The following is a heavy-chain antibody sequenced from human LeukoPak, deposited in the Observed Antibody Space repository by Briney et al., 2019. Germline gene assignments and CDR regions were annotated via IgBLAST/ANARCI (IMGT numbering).Heavy chain of an antibody. CDR3: ARAPVGYCTNGVCYRGYYYYYMDV. CDR1: GYTFTGYY. V-gene: IGHV1-2*02. J-gene: IGHJ6*03. CDR2: INPNSGGT. Sequence: ASVKLSCKASGYTFTGYYMHWVRQAPRQGHEWMGWINPNSGGTNYAQKFRGRVSMTRDTSISTAYMELSRLRSDDTAVYYCARAPVGYCTNGVCYRGYYYYYMDVWGKGTTVTVSS. D-gene: IGHD2-8*01.